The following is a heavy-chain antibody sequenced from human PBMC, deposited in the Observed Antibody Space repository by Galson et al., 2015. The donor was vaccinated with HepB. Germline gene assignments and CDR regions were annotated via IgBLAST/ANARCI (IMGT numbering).Heavy chain of an antibody. D-gene: IGHD5-12*01. J-gene: IGHJ4*02. V-gene: IGHV3-49*03. CDR2: IRSKAHGGTT. CDR3: AGDPKGGYGPFDY. CDR1: KFTFGDYT. Sequence: SLRLSCAGSKFTFGDYTMSWFRQAPGKGLEWVGSIRSKAHGGTTEYVASVKGRFTISRHDSKSVAYLQMNGLTTEDTAMYYCAGDPKGGYGPFDYWGQGTLVTVSS.